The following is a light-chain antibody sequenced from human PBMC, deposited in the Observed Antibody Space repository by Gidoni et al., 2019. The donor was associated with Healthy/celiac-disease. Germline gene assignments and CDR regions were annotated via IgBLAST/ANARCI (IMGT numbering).Light chain of an antibody. CDR3: QQSYSTPRT. CDR1: QSISSY. J-gene: IGKJ2*02. Sequence: DIQMTQSPSSLSASVGDRVTIPCRASQSISSYLHWYQQKPGKAPKLLIFAASSLQSGVPSRFSGSGSGTDFTLTISSLQPEDFATYYCQQSYSTPRTFXQXTKLXIK. V-gene: IGKV1-39*01. CDR2: AAS.